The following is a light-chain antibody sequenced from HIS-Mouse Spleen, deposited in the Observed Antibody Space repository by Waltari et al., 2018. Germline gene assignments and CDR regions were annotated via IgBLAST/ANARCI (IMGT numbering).Light chain of an antibody. Sequence: SYELTQPPSVSVSPGQTASITCSGETLPKKYAYCYQQKSGQAPVLVIYEDSKRPSGIPERFSGSSSGTMATLTISGAQVEDEADYYCYSTDSSGNHRVFGGGTKLTVL. CDR1: TLPKKY. J-gene: IGLJ2*01. V-gene: IGLV3-10*01. CDR3: YSTDSSGNHRV. CDR2: EDS.